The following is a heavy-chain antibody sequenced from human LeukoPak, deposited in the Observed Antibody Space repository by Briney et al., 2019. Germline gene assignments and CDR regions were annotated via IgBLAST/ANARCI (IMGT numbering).Heavy chain of an antibody. V-gene: IGHV4-59*01. CDR3: ARTPETTWTNHFDY. CDR1: GGSISTYY. J-gene: IGHJ4*02. D-gene: IGHD4-17*01. CDR2: IYYSGST. Sequence: SETLSLTCTVSGGSISTYYWNWIRQSPGKGLEWIGYIYYSGSTNYNPSLKSRVTISVDTSKNESSLKLSSVTAADTAVYYCARTPETTWTNHFDYWGQGTLVTVSS.